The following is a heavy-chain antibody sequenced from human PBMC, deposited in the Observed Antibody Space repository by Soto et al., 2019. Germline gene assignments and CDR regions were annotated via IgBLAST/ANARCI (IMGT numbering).Heavy chain of an antibody. V-gene: IGHV1-2*02. D-gene: IGHD6-13*01. J-gene: IGHJ6*02. CDR1: GCPLTGYY. CDR3: ARDISKPTADGKPHLGMDV. Sequence: XSLKVACKASGCPLTGYYMHWGRQAPGQGLEWMGWINPNSGGTNYTQKFQGRVTMTRDASISTAYMELSRLRSDDTAVYYCARDISKPTADGKPHLGMDVCGQGTTVTVSS. CDR2: INPNSGGT.